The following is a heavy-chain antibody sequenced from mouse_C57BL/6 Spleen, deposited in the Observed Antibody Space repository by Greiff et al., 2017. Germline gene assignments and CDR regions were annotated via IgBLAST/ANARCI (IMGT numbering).Heavy chain of an antibody. J-gene: IGHJ2*01. Sequence: QVTLKESGPGILQSSQTLSLTCSFSGFSLSTSGMGVSWIRQPSGKGLEWLAHIYWDDDKRYNPSLKRRLTISKDTSRNQVFLKITSVDTADTATYYCARRAAYYGYDGGFDYWGQGTTLTVSS. V-gene: IGHV8-12*01. CDR1: GFSLSTSGMG. CDR2: IYWDDDK. CDR3: ARRAAYYGYDGGFDY. D-gene: IGHD2-9*01.